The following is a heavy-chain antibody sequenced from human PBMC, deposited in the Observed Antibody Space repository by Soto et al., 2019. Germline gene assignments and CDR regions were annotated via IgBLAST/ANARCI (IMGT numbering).Heavy chain of an antibody. V-gene: IGHV4-30-2*01. CDR3: ARGMTTVTTFAY. CDR1: GDSISSGGYY. J-gene: IGHJ4*02. Sequence: SETLSLTCTVSGDSISSGGYYWSWIRQPPGKGLESIGYIYHSGSTYYNPSLKSRVTISVDRSKNQFSLKLSSVTAADTAVYYCARGMTTVTTFAYWGQGTLVTVSS. CDR2: IYHSGST. D-gene: IGHD4-17*01.